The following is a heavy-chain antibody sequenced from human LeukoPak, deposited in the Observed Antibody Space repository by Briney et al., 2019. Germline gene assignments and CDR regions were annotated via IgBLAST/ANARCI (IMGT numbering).Heavy chain of an antibody. Sequence: GGSLRLSCAASGFTFSSYAMSWVRQAPGKGLEWVSAISGSGGSTYYADSVKGRFTISRDNSKNTLYLQINSLRAEDTAVYYCAKDLRGDRDGYNYGTFDYWGQGTLVTVSS. J-gene: IGHJ4*02. CDR2: ISGSGGST. CDR1: GFTFSSYA. CDR3: AKDLRGDRDGYNYGTFDY. V-gene: IGHV3-23*01. D-gene: IGHD5-24*01.